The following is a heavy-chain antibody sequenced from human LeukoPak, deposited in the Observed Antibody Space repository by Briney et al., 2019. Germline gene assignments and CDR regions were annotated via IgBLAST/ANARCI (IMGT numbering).Heavy chain of an antibody. CDR2: IYYSGST. Sequence: SETLSLTCTVSGGSISSYYWSWIRQPPGKGLEWIGYIYYSGSTNYDPSLKSRVTISVDTSKNQFSLKLSSVTAADTAVYYCARAPPLWLDYYYYGMDVWGQGTTVTVSS. CDR1: GGSISSYY. J-gene: IGHJ6*02. D-gene: IGHD3-10*01. V-gene: IGHV4-59*12. CDR3: ARAPPLWLDYYYYGMDV.